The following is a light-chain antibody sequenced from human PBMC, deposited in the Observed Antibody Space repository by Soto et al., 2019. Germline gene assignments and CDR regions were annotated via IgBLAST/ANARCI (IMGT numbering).Light chain of an antibody. CDR3: LDHNTYPWT. J-gene: IGKJ1*01. CDR2: AAP. CDR1: QGMRND. V-gene: IGKV1-17*01. Sequence: DIQMTQSPSSLSASVGDRVTITCRPSQGMRNDLAWYQQRPGKAPKRLIYAAPSMESGVPSRVNGSGSGTDLTLKISSLQPEDFATYCCLDHNTYPWTLGQGTKVEIK.